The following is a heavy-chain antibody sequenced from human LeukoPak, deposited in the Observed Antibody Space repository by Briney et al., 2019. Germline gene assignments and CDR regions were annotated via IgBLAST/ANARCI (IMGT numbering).Heavy chain of an antibody. Sequence: SETLSLTCTVSGGSISSYYWSWIRQPPGKGLEWIGYIYYSGSTNYNPSLKSRVTISVDTSKNQFSLKLSSVTAADTAVYYCARDNKNPLAGFDYWGQGTLVTLSS. CDR3: ARDNKNPLAGFDY. CDR2: IYYSGST. V-gene: IGHV4-59*01. J-gene: IGHJ4*02. CDR1: GGSISSYY. D-gene: IGHD6-19*01.